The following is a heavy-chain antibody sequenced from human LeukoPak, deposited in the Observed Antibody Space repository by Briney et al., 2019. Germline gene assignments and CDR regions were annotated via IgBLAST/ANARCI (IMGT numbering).Heavy chain of an antibody. CDR1: GFTFSSYT. CDR3: AKQGYYYDSSGYYWYYFDY. CDR2: ITTSDGNT. J-gene: IGHJ4*02. V-gene: IGHV3-23*01. D-gene: IGHD3-22*01. Sequence: GGSLRLPCAASGFTFSSYTMSWVRQAPGKGLEWVSTITTSDGNTYYADSVKGRFTISRDNSKNTLYLQMNSLRAEDTAVYYCAKQGYYYDSSGYYWYYFDYWGQGTLVTVSS.